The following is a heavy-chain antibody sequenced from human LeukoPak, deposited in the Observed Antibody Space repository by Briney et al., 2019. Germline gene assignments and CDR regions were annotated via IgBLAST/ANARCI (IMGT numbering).Heavy chain of an antibody. Sequence: GASLRLSCAASGFTFSNYAMSWVRQAPGKGLEWVSVVSGSGRITYYTDSMKGRFTISRDNSKNTLYLQMNSLRAEDTAVYYCARKAYGLDVWGKGTTVTVSS. CDR3: ARKAYGLDV. CDR1: GFTFSNYA. V-gene: IGHV3-23*01. CDR2: VSGSGRIT. J-gene: IGHJ6*04.